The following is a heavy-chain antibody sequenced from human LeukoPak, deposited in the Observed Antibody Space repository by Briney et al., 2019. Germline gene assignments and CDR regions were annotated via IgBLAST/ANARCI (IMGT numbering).Heavy chain of an antibody. J-gene: IGHJ4*02. CDR2: INPNSGGT. Sequence: ASVKVSCKASGYTFTGYHMHWVRQAPGQGLEWMGWINPNSGGTKYPQKFQGRVTTTRDTSISTAYMELNRPRSDDTAVYYCVPEVVPAARGEETTVTSGYWGQGTLVTVSS. D-gene: IGHD2-2*01. CDR3: VPEVVPAARGEETTVTSGY. V-gene: IGHV1-2*02. CDR1: GYTFTGYH.